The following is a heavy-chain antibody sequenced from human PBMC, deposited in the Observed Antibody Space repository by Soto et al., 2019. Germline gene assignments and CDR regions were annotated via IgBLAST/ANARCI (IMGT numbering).Heavy chain of an antibody. D-gene: IGHD6-6*01. CDR1: GGSVSSSSYY. J-gene: IGHJ5*02. CDR2: IHYGGST. V-gene: IGHV4-39*01. Sequence: EPLSLTCTVSGGSVSSSSYYWGWIRQPPGKGLEWVGSIHYGGSTYYNPSLKSRVTISVDTSKNQLSLKLSSVTAADTAVYYCARSRAGAARGFDPWGQGTLVTVSS. CDR3: ARSRAGAARGFDP.